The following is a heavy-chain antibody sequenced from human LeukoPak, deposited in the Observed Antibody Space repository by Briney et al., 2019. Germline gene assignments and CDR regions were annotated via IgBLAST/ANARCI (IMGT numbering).Heavy chain of an antibody. V-gene: IGHV3-48*03. J-gene: IGHJ4*02. D-gene: IGHD4-17*01. Sequence: GGSLRLSCTASQFTLLNSEMHWVRQAPGKGLEWISYISTSGKAAYYADSVKGRFTISRDNTENSLYLQMNSLRVDDTAVYYCAKEGDYGEIDYWGPGSQVTVSS. CDR3: AKEGDYGEIDY. CDR1: QFTLLNSE. CDR2: ISTSGKAA.